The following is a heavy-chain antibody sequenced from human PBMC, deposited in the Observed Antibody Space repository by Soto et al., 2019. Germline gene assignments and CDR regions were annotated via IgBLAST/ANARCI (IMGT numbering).Heavy chain of an antibody. D-gene: IGHD3-10*01. CDR3: AKGGESRSYYYTMHV. V-gene: IGHV3-23*01. CDR2: LNCSGSST. CDR1: GFTFSDSA. J-gene: IGHJ6*02. Sequence: PGGSLTLSSTDSGFTFSDSAMSRVLQAPGKGREWVLRLNCSGSSTYYPDPVNARFTIPRDNLKDTVYLHMNSLRVEDTAIYYCAKGGESRSYYYTMHVWRHVTTVTV.